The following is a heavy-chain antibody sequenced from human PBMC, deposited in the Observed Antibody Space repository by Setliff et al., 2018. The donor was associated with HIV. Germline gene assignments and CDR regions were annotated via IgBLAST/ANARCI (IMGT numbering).Heavy chain of an antibody. CDR2: TWPDGSDK. CDR3: ATRGGGYSFGPY. V-gene: IGHV3-33*08. D-gene: IGHD5-18*01. CDR1: GFTFSSYE. Sequence: GGSLRLSCAASGFTFSSYELNWVRQAPGKGLEWVAVTWPDGSDKYYVDSVKGRFTISKDNSKNTLYLQMNSLRAEDTAVYYCATRGGGYSFGPYWGQGTQVTVSS. J-gene: IGHJ4*02.